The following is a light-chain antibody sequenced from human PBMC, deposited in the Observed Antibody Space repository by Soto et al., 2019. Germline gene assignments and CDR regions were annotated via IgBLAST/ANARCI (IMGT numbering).Light chain of an antibody. CDR3: LQYDNHSWT. CDR1: RSISDW. Sequence: DIQMTQSPSTLSPSVGDRVTITCRASRSISDWVAWYQQKPGKAPKLLIFDASSLKSGVPSRFSGSGSGTEFTLTISSLHPDDVATYYCLQYDNHSWTFGQGTKVEIK. J-gene: IGKJ1*01. V-gene: IGKV1-5*01. CDR2: DAS.